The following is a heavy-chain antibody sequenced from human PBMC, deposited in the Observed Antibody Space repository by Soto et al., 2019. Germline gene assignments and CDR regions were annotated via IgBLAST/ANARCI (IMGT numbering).Heavy chain of an antibody. Sequence: PXESLKISCKGSGYSFTSYWIGWVRQMPGKGLEWMGIIYPGDSDTRYSPSFQGQVTISADKPISTAYLQWSSLKASDTAMYYCARQRGYCSSTSCYPPKVNWFDPWGQGTLVTVSS. CDR1: GYSFTSYW. J-gene: IGHJ5*02. V-gene: IGHV5-51*01. D-gene: IGHD2-2*01. CDR3: ARQRGYCSSTSCYPPKVNWFDP. CDR2: IYPGDSDT.